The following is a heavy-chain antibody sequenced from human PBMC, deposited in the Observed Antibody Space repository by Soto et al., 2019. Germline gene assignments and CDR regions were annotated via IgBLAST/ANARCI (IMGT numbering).Heavy chain of an antibody. CDR1: GDSDSSNSAA. CDR3: ARGTGEGNYYYSYYMDV. CDR2: TYYRSKWYN. J-gene: IGHJ6*03. Sequence: PSQTLSLTCAISGDSDSSNSAAWNWIRQSPSRGLEWLGRTYYRSKWYNDYAVSVKSRITINPDTSKNQFSLQLNSVTPEDTAVYYCARGTGEGNYYYSYYMDVWGKGTTVTVSS. D-gene: IGHD7-27*01. V-gene: IGHV6-1*01.